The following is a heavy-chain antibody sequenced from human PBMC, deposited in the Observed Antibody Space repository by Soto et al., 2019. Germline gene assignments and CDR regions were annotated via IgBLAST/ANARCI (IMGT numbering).Heavy chain of an antibody. J-gene: IGHJ4*02. D-gene: IGHD1-20*01. CDR3: ARSITGDRLEVFDY. CDR1: GGSISSSSYY. V-gene: IGHV4-39*01. CDR2: IYYSGST. Sequence: QLQLQESGPGLVKPSETLSLTCTVSGGSISSSSYYWGWIRQPPGKGLEWIGSIYYSGSTYYNPSLKSRVTISVDTSKNQFSLKLSSVTAADTAVYYCARSITGDRLEVFDYWGQGTLVTVSS.